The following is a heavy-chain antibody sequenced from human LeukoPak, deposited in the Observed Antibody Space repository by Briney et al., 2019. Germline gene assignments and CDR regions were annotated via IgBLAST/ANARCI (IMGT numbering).Heavy chain of an antibody. Sequence: PGGSLRLSCAASGFTFSSYAMSWVRQAPGKGLEWVAVISYDGSNKYYADSVKGRFTISRDNSKNTLYLQMNSLRAEDTAVYYCARGGYSSSPLYFDYWGQGTLVTVSS. D-gene: IGHD6-13*01. CDR1: GFTFSSYA. CDR3: ARGGYSSSPLYFDY. V-gene: IGHV3-30*03. J-gene: IGHJ4*02. CDR2: ISYDGSNK.